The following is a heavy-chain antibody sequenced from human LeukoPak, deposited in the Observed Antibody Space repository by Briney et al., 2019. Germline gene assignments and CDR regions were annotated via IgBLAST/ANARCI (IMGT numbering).Heavy chain of an antibody. CDR2: INHSGST. CDR1: GGSFSGYY. Sequence: SETLSLTCAVYGGSFSGYYWSWIRQPPGKGLEWIGEINHSGSTNYNPSLKSRVTISVDASKNQFSLKLSSVTAADTAVYYCARHSGEVAGNSENWFDPWGQGTLVTVSS. J-gene: IGHJ5*02. CDR3: ARHSGEVAGNSENWFDP. V-gene: IGHV4-34*01. D-gene: IGHD6-19*01.